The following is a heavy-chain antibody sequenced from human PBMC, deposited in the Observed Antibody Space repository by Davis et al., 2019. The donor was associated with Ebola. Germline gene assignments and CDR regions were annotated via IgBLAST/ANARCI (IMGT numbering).Heavy chain of an antibody. CDR1: GYTFTSYY. V-gene: IGHV1-46*01. Sequence: AASVKVSCKASGYTFTSYYMHWVRQAPGQGLEWMGIINPSGGSTSYAQKFQGRVTMTRDTSTSTVYMELSSLRSEDTAVYYCARSDVGYCSGGSCYPYYYYGMDVWGQGTTVTVSS. CDR3: ARSDVGYCSGGSCYPYYYYGMDV. CDR2: INPSGGST. D-gene: IGHD2-15*01. J-gene: IGHJ6*02.